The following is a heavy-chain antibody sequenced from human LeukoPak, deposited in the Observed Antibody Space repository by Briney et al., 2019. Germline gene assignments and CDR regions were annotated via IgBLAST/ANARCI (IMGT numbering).Heavy chain of an antibody. V-gene: IGHV3-23*01. Sequence: GGSLRLSCAASGFTFSSYAMSWVRQAPGKGLEWVSAISGSGGSTNYADSVKGRFTISRDNSKNTVDLQMNSLRAEDTAVYYCARTGCSGGSCYASSGDAFDIWGQGTMVTVSS. CDR3: ARTGCSGGSCYASSGDAFDI. J-gene: IGHJ3*02. CDR2: ISGSGGST. CDR1: GFTFSSYA. D-gene: IGHD2-15*01.